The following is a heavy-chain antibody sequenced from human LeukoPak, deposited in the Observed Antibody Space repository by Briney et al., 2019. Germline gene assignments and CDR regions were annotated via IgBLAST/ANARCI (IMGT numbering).Heavy chain of an antibody. CDR1: GFTGSNNY. CDR3: ARDRRYYDTSGYGLTYYYYGMDV. V-gene: IGHV3-53*04. J-gene: IGHJ6*02. Sequence: GGSLRLSCAASGFTGSNNYMSWVRQAPGKGLEWVSVIYSGGGSTYYADSVRGRFTISKHSSKNTLYLQMNSLRAEDTAVYYCARDRRYYDTSGYGLTYYYYGMDVWGQGTTVSVSS. D-gene: IGHD3-22*01. CDR2: IYSGGGST.